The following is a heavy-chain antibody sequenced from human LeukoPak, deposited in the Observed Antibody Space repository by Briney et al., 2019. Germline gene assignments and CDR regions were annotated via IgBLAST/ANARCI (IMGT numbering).Heavy chain of an antibody. J-gene: IGHJ4*02. D-gene: IGHD6-19*01. CDR2: IYYSGST. CDR3: ARERPLIAVAGTYFDY. Sequence: PSETLSLTCTVSGGSISSYYWSWIRQPPGKGLEWIGYIYYSGSTNYNPSLKSRVTISVDTSKNQFSLKLSSVTAADTAVYYCARERPLIAVAGTYFDYWGQGTRAIVSS. CDR1: GGSISSYY. V-gene: IGHV4-59*01.